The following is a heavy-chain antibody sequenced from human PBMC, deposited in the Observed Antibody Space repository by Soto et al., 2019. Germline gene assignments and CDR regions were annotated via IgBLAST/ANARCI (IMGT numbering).Heavy chain of an antibody. J-gene: IGHJ4*02. V-gene: IGHV3-21*01. CDR2: ISSSSSYI. Sequence: GSLRLSCAASGFTFSSYSMNWVRQAPGKGLEWVSSISSSSSYIYYVDSVKGRFTISRDNAKNSLYLQMNSLRAEDTAVYYCARDLGPFDYWGQGTLVTVSS. CDR1: GFTFSSYS. CDR3: ARDLGPFDY.